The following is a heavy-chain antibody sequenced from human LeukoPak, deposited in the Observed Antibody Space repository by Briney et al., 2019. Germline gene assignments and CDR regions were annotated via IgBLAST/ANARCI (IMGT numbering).Heavy chain of an antibody. Sequence: GGSLRLSCAASGFTFSSYWMHWVRQAPGKGLVWVSRINSDGSNTNYADSVKGRFTISRDNSKSSLYLQMNSLRTEDTALYYCAKSSAAAYNWFDPWGQGTLVTVSS. V-gene: IGHV3-74*01. CDR3: AKSSAAAYNWFDP. CDR2: INSDGSNT. D-gene: IGHD6-13*01. CDR1: GFTFSSYW. J-gene: IGHJ5*02.